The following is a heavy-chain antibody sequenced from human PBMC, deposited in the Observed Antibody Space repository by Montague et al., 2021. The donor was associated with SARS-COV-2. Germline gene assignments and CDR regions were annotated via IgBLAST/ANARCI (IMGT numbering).Heavy chain of an antibody. CDR3: AREEKEGGYSGYHTPYGMDV. Sequence: SETLSLTCTVSGGSISSYYWSWIRQPPGKGLEWIGYIYYSGSTNYNPSLKSRVTISVDTSKNQFSLKLSSVTAADTAVYYCAREEKEGGYSGYHTPYGMDVWGQGTTVTVSS. D-gene: IGHD5-12*01. CDR2: IYYSGST. V-gene: IGHV4-59*01. CDR1: GGSISSYY. J-gene: IGHJ6*02.